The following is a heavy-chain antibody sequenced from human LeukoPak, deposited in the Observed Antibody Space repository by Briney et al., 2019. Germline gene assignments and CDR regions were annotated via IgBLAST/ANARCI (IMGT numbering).Heavy chain of an antibody. CDR2: IYYSGST. CDR1: GGSISSYY. J-gene: IGHJ4*02. CDR3: ARDRSGIAVAGTGFDY. D-gene: IGHD6-19*01. V-gene: IGHV4-59*01. Sequence: SETLSLTCTVSGGSISSYYWSWIRQPPGKGLEWIGYIYYSGSTNYNPSLKSRVTISVDTSKNQFSLKLSSATAADTAVYYCARDRSGIAVAGTGFDYWGQGTLVTVSS.